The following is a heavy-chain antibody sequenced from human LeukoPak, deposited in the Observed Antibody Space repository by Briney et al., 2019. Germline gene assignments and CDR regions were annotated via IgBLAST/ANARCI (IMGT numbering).Heavy chain of an antibody. J-gene: IGHJ6*03. Sequence: GGSLRLSCAASGFTFSSYWMHWVRQAPGKGLVWVSRINSDGSSTSYADSVKGRFTISRDNAKNTLYLQMNSLRAEDTAVYYCARSYYDFWSGYQSTNYYMDVWGKGTTVTVSS. CDR3: ARSYYDFWSGYQSTNYYMDV. CDR2: INSDGSST. CDR1: GFTFSSYW. D-gene: IGHD3-3*01. V-gene: IGHV3-74*01.